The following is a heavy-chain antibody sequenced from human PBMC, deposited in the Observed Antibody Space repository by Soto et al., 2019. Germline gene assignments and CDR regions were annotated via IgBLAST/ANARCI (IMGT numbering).Heavy chain of an antibody. CDR3: AREDYGDYNYFDY. V-gene: IGHV4-31*03. Sequence: QVQLQESGPGLVKPSQTLSLTCTVSGGSISSGGYYWSWIRQHPGKGLEWIGYIYYSGSTYYNPSFKSRVTISVDTSKNQFSLKLSSVTAADTAVYYCAREDYGDYNYFDYWGQGTLVTVSS. D-gene: IGHD4-17*01. J-gene: IGHJ4*02. CDR2: IYYSGST. CDR1: GGSISSGGYY.